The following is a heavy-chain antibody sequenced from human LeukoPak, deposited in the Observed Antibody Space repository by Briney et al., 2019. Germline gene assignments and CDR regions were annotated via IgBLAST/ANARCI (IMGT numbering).Heavy chain of an antibody. CDR3: ARGRLGRQHASFFDS. D-gene: IGHD2-2*01. CDR1: DGSMGTYY. CDR2: IYYSGST. V-gene: IGHV4-59*08. Sequence: SETLSLTCSVSDGSMGTYYWGWIRQPPGKGLEWIGYIYYSGSTTYNPSLKSRVTVSVDTSKNQFSLKLTSMTAADTAVYYSARGRLGRQHASFFDSWGQGTLVTVSS. J-gene: IGHJ4*02.